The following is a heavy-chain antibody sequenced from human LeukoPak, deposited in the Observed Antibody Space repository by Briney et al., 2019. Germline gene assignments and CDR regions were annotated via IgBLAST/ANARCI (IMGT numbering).Heavy chain of an antibody. CDR3: ASENWFDP. CDR1: GYTFTSYY. CDR2: IIPIFGTA. Sequence: ASVKVSCKASGYTFTSYYMHWVRQAPGQGLEWMGGIIPIFGTANYAQKFQGRVTITTDESTSTAYMELSSLRSEDTAVYYCASENWFDPWGQGTLVTVSS. J-gene: IGHJ5*02. V-gene: IGHV1-69*05.